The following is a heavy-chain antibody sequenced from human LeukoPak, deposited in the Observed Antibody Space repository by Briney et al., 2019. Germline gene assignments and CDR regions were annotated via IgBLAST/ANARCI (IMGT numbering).Heavy chain of an antibody. CDR3: AKGSNYYDSSGLDI. CDR1: GFTFSHYG. Sequence: GGSLRLSCEASGFTFSHYGMHWVRQAPGKGLEWVTVISYDGSNKYYADSVKGRFTISRDNSKNTVYLQMNSLRAEDTAVYYCAKGSNYYDSSGLDIWGQGTMVTVSS. V-gene: IGHV3-30*18. D-gene: IGHD3-22*01. CDR2: ISYDGSNK. J-gene: IGHJ3*02.